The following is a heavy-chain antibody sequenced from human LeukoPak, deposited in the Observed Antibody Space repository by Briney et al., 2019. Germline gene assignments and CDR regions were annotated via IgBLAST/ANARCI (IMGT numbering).Heavy chain of an antibody. V-gene: IGHV3-23*01. CDR3: AKDRAAAALFDY. D-gene: IGHD6-13*01. CDR2: ISGSGGSK. CDR1: GFTFSSYA. Sequence: GGSLRLSCAASGFTFSSYAMSWVRQAPGKGLEWVSAISGSGGSKYYADSVKGRFTISRDNSKNTLYLQMNSLRAEETAVYYCAKDRAAAALFDYWGQGTLVTVSS. J-gene: IGHJ4*02.